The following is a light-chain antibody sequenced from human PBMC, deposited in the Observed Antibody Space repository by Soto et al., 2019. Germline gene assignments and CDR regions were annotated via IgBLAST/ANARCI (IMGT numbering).Light chain of an antibody. CDR1: SSDVGGYNY. V-gene: IGLV2-14*01. Sequence: QSALTQPASVSGSPGQSITISCTGTSSDVGGYNYVSWYQQHPGKAPKLMIYDVSNRPSGVSNRFSGSKSGNTASLTISGLQDEDEADYYCSSYTSSSTSAYVFGTGTKVTVL. CDR3: SSYTSSSTSAYV. J-gene: IGLJ1*01. CDR2: DVS.